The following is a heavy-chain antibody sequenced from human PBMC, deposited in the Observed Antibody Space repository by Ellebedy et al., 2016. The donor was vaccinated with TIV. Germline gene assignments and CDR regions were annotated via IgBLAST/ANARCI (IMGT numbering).Heavy chain of an antibody. D-gene: IGHD3-22*01. CDR1: GYSFTSYW. J-gene: IGHJ4*02. CDR3: ARDNYYDSSGYYCLFDY. Sequence: PGGSLRLSCKASGYSFTSYWIGWVRQMPGKGLEWMGIIYPGDSDTRYSPSFQGQVTISADKSTSPAYLQWSSLKASDTAMYYCARDNYYDSSGYYCLFDYWGQGTLVTVSS. V-gene: IGHV5-51*01. CDR2: IYPGDSDT.